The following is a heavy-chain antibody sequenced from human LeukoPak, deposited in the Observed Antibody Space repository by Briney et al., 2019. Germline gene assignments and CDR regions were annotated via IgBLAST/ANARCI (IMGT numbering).Heavy chain of an antibody. J-gene: IGHJ3*02. Sequence: GASVKVSCKASGYTFTDYYMHWVRQAPGQGLEWMGRIVTNNGGTNYAQNFKGRVTMTRDTSVSTAYVEVSDLKSDDTAVYYCARGGPHHGFDIWAQGTMVTVSS. CDR2: IVTNNGGT. CDR3: ARGGPHHGFDI. CDR1: GYTFTDYY. V-gene: IGHV1-2*06.